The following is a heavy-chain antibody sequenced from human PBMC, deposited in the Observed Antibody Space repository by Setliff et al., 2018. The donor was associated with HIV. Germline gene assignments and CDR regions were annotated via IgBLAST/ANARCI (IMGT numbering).Heavy chain of an antibody. D-gene: IGHD4-17*01. CDR3: ARGTTLNVVPDAFDI. CDR2: IYHAGNT. Sequence: SETLSLTCTVSGAPLSSYYLNWIRQPPGKGLEWIGYIYHAGNTYYNPSLKSRVTISVDTSKNQISLRLNSLTAADTAVYYCARGTTLNVVPDAFDIWGQGTMVTVSS. V-gene: IGHV4-59*04. CDR1: GAPLSSYY. J-gene: IGHJ3*02.